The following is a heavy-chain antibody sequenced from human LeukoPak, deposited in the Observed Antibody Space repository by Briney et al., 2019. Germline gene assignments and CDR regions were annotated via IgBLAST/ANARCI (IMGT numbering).Heavy chain of an antibody. Sequence: VASVKVSCKASGYTFTSYGISWVRQAPGQGLEWMGWISAYNGNTNYAQKLQGRVTMTTDTSTSTAYMELRSLRSDDTAVYYCARVGFYRDHNYYGSGRHDYWGQGTLVTVSS. D-gene: IGHD3-10*01. CDR3: ARVGFYRDHNYYGSGRHDY. CDR2: ISAYNGNT. V-gene: IGHV1-18*01. J-gene: IGHJ4*02. CDR1: GYTFTSYG.